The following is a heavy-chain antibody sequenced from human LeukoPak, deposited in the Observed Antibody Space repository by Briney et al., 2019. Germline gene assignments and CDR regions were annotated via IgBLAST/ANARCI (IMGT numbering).Heavy chain of an antibody. D-gene: IGHD4-17*01. J-gene: IGHJ4*02. CDR1: GFTFSSYS. Sequence: PGGPLRLSCAASGFTFSSYSMNWVRQAPGKGLEWVSYISSSSSTIYYADSVKGRFTISRDNAKNSLYLQMNSLRAEDTAVYYCARIKYDYGDEYFDYWGQGTLVTVSS. V-gene: IGHV3-48*04. CDR2: ISSSSSTI. CDR3: ARIKYDYGDEYFDY.